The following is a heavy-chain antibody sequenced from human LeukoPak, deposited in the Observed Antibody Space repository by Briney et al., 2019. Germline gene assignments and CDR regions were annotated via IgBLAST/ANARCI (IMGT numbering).Heavy chain of an antibody. CDR2: IKQDGSEK. CDR3: ARERVRSGSYRVFDY. Sequence: GGSLRLSCAASGFTFSSYWMGWVRQAPGKGLEWVANIKQDGSEKYYVDSVKGRFTISRDNAKNSLYLQMNSLRAEDTAVYYCARERVRSGSYRVFDYWGQGTLVTVSS. V-gene: IGHV3-7*03. J-gene: IGHJ4*02. D-gene: IGHD1-26*01. CDR1: GFTFSSYW.